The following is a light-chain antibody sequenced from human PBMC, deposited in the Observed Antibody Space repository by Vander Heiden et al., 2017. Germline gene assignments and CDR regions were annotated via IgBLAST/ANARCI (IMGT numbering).Light chain of an antibody. CDR2: SNN. CDR3: AAWDDSLSGSWV. Sequence: QSVLTQPPSASGTPGPRVTISCSGSSSNIGSNTVNWYQQLPGTAPKLLIYSNNQRPSGVPDRFSGSKSGTSASLAISGLQSEDEADYYCAAWDDSLSGSWVFGGGTKLTVL. CDR1: SSNIGSNT. J-gene: IGLJ3*02. V-gene: IGLV1-44*01.